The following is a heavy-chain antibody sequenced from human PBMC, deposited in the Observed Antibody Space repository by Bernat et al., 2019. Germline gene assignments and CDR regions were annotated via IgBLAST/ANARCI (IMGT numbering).Heavy chain of an antibody. CDR2: IKTDGSST. CDR1: GFTFSNYW. CDR3: ARDQGGATAA. V-gene: IGHV3-74*01. D-gene: IGHD5-12*01. Sequence: EVQLVESGGGLVQPGGSLRLSCAASGFTFSNYWMHWVRQAPGKGLVWVSRIKTDGSSTSYADSVKGRFTISRDNPKNTLYLQMNSLRAEDTAVYYCARDQGGATAAWGQGTLVTVSS. J-gene: IGHJ5*02.